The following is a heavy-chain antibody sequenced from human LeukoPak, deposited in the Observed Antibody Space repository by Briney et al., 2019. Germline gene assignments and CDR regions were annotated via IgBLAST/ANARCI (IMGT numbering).Heavy chain of an antibody. Sequence: SGGSISSXXXXWGWIXQPSXXXXXXXGSIYYSGSTYYNPSLKSRVTISVDTSKNQFSLKLSSVTAADTAVYYCARDSPIVGATSLYYGMDVWGQGTTVTVSS. CDR3: ARDSPIVGATSLYYGMDV. D-gene: IGHD1-26*01. CDR1: GGSISSXXXX. CDR2: IYYSGST. J-gene: IGHJ6*02. V-gene: IGHV4-39*07.